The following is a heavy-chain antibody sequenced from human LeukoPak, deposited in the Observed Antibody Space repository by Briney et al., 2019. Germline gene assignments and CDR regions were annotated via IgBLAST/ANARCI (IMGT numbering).Heavy chain of an antibody. CDR2: IKPDGSAK. V-gene: IGHV3-7*01. CDR3: GGDPDY. CDR1: GFTLSTYW. J-gene: IGHJ4*02. Sequence: GGSLRLSCAASGFTLSTYWMNWVRQAPGKGLEWVASIKPDGSAKYYVDSVKGRFTISKDNAKKSLYLQMNSLRVEDTAMYYCGGDPDYWGQGTLVTVSS.